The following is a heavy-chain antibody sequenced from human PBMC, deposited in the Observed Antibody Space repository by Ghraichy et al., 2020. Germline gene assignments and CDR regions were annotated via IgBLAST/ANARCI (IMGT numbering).Heavy chain of an antibody. D-gene: IGHD3-10*01. CDR2: ISDSGSST. J-gene: IGHJ4*02. CDR3: ARGSWGVRGVIIFSPFDF. V-gene: IGHV3-23*01. CDR1: GFTFSNYA. Sequence: GESLNISCEASGFTFSNYAMSWVRQAPGKGLEWVSGISDSGSSTYFADSVKGRFTISRDNSKKRLYLQMKSLRAEDTAIYYCARGSWGVRGVIIFSPFDFWGQGTLVTVSS.